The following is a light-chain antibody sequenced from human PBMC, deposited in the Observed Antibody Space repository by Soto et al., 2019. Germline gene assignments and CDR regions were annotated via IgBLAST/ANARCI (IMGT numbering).Light chain of an antibody. CDR2: GNS. V-gene: IGLV1-40*01. CDR1: SSNIGAGYD. J-gene: IGLJ1*01. Sequence: QSVLTQPPSVSGAPGQRVTISCTGSSSNIGAGYDVHWYQQLPGTAPKLLIYGNSNRPSGVPDRFSSSKSGTSASLAITGLQAEDEADYYCQSYDSSLSEVFGTGTKLTVL. CDR3: QSYDSSLSEV.